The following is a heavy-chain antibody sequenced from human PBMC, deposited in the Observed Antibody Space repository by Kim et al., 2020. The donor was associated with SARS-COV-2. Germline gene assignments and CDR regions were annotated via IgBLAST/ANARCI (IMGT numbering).Heavy chain of an antibody. CDR1: GDSVSSGSHY. CDR3: ARHSPLSGYFDH. J-gene: IGHJ4*02. D-gene: IGHD3-22*01. Sequence: SETLSLTCSVSGDSVSSGSHYWGWIRQPPGKGLEWIGSMYYFVDTHSNPSLKSRVTISVDTSKNQVSLRLNSVTAADTALYYCARHSPLSGYFDHWGQGTPVTVSS. V-gene: IGHV4-39*01. CDR2: MYYFVDT.